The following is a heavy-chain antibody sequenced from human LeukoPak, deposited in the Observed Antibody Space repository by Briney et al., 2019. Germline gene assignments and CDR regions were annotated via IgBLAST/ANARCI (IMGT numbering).Heavy chain of an antibody. D-gene: IGHD3-10*01. V-gene: IGHV4-31*03. CDR2: IYYSGST. CDR1: GGSISSGGYY. CDR3: ARARRYYYGSGSHFDY. Sequence: SETLSLTCTVSGGSISSGGYYWSWIRQHPGKGLEWIGYIYYSGSTYYNPSLKSRVTISVDTSKNQFSLKLSSVTAADTAVYYCARARRYYYGSGSHFDYWGQGTLVTVSS. J-gene: IGHJ4*02.